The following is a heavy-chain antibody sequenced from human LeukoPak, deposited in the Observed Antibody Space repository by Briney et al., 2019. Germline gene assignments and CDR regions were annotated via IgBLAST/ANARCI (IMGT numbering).Heavy chain of an antibody. V-gene: IGHV1-3*01. D-gene: IGHD2-2*01. Sequence: ASVKVSCKASGYTFTSYAMHWVRQAPGQRLEWMGWVNAGNGNTKYSQKFQGRDTITRDTSASTAYMELSSLRSEDTAVYYCARGERYCSSTSCYLVAYNWFDPWGQGTLVTVSS. CDR2: VNAGNGNT. CDR3: ARGERYCSSTSCYLVAYNWFDP. CDR1: GYTFTSYA. J-gene: IGHJ5*02.